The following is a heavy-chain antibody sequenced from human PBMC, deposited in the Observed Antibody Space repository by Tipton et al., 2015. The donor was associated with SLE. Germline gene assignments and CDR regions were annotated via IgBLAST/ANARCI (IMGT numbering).Heavy chain of an antibody. CDR1: GFTFSDYY. Sequence: SLRLSCAASGFTFSDYYMSWIRQAPGKGLEWVAFIAYDESNKYYADSVKGRFTISRDNSKNTLFLQMNSLRAEDTAVYYCAKGTGTGGVYSYGMDVWGQGTTVTVSS. D-gene: IGHD1-7*01. CDR3: AKGTGTGGVYSYGMDV. J-gene: IGHJ6*02. CDR2: IAYDESNK. V-gene: IGHV3-30*02.